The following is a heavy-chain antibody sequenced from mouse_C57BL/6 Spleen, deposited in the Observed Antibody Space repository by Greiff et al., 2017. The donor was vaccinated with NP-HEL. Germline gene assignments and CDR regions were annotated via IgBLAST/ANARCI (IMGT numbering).Heavy chain of an antibody. V-gene: IGHV1-59*01. CDR3: ARSDY. CDR1: GYTFTSYW. J-gene: IGHJ2*01. CDR2: IDPSDSYT. Sequence: QVQLQQPGAELVRPGTSVKLSCKASGYTFTSYWMHWVKQRPGQGLEWIGVIDPSDSYTNYNQKFKGKATLTVDTSSSTAYMQRSSLTSEDSAVYYCARSDYWGQGTTLTVSS.